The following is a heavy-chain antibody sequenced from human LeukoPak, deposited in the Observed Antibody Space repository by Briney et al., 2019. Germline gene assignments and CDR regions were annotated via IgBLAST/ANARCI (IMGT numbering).Heavy chain of an antibody. J-gene: IGHJ6*02. Sequence: PSETLSLTCAVYGGSFSGYYWSWIRQPPGKGLEWIGEINHSGGTNYNPSLKSRVTISVDTSKNQFSLKLSSVTAADTAVYYCARGVIAGLAARPYYYYYGMDVWGQGTTVTVSS. CDR1: GGSFSGYY. D-gene: IGHD6-6*01. CDR2: INHSGGT. CDR3: ARGVIAGLAARPYYYYYGMDV. V-gene: IGHV4-34*01.